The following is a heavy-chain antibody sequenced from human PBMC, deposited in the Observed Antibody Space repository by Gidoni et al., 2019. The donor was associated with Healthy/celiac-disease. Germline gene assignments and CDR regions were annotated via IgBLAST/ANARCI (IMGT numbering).Heavy chain of an antibody. CDR2: IKSKTDGGTT. Sequence: EVQLVESGGGLVKPGGSLRLSCAASGVTFSNAWMSWVRQAPGKGLEWVGRIKSKTDGGTTDYAAPVKGRFTISRDDSKNTLYLQMNSLKTEDTAVYYCTTLYLWEGVATDDYWGQGTLVTVSS. CDR1: GVTFSNAW. V-gene: IGHV3-15*01. CDR3: TTLYLWEGVATDDY. D-gene: IGHD1-26*01. J-gene: IGHJ4*02.